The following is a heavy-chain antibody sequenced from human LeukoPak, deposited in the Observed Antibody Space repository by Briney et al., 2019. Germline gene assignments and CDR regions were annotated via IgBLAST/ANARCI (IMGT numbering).Heavy chain of an antibody. Sequence: GGSLRLSCAASVFSVSSDYMNWVRQAPRKGLEWVSVIYSGGSTYYADSVKGRFTISRDNSKNTLYLQMNSLRAEDTAVYYCARDPGIRNGMDVRGQGTTVTVSS. CDR3: ARDPGIRNGMDV. CDR2: IYSGGST. J-gene: IGHJ6*02. V-gene: IGHV3-53*01. CDR1: VFSVSSDY.